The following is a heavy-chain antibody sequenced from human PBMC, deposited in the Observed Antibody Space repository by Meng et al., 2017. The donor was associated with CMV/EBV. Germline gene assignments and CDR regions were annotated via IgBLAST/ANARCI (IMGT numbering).Heavy chain of an antibody. CDR2: ISAYNGNT. CDR1: GYTFTSYG. Sequence: ASVKVSCKASGYTFTSYGISWVRQAPGQGLEWMGWISAYNGNTNYAQKLQGRVTMTTDTSTSTAYMELRSLRSDDPAVYYCARVEELVGWGGGEIKVPDYWGQGTLVTVSS. D-gene: IGHD6-13*01. J-gene: IGHJ4*02. V-gene: IGHV1-18*01. CDR3: ARVEELVGWGGGEIKVPDY.